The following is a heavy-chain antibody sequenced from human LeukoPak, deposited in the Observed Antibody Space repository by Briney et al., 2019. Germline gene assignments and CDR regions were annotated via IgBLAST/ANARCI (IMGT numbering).Heavy chain of an antibody. Sequence: ASVKVSCKASGYTFTSYGISWVRQAPGQGLEWMGWISAYNDNTNYAQKLQGRVTMTTDTSTSTAYMELRSLRSDDTAVHYCARDSNYDYVWGSYRPRALDPWGQGTLVTVSS. CDR3: ARDSNYDYVWGSYRPRALDP. V-gene: IGHV1-18*04. CDR1: GYTFTSYG. J-gene: IGHJ5*02. CDR2: ISAYNDNT. D-gene: IGHD3-16*02.